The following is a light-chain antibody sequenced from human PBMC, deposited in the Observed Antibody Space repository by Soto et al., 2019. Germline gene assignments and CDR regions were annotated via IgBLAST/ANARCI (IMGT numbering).Light chain of an antibody. J-gene: IGKJ1*01. CDR1: QSVINSY. V-gene: IGKV3-20*01. Sequence: EIVLTQSPGTLSLSPGERATLSCRASQSVINSYLAWYQHKAGQAPRLLIYGASSRATGIPDKFSGSGSGTDFTLTISRLEPEDFGLYYCQQYGISPWTFGQGTKVEIK. CDR2: GAS. CDR3: QQYGISPWT.